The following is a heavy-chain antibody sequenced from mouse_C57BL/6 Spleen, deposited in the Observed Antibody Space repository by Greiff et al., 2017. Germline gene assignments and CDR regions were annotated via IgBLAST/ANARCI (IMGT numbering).Heavy chain of an antibody. CDR1: GYTFTSYW. CDR3: ATLYYYGSRWYFDV. J-gene: IGHJ1*03. CDR2: INPSNGGT. D-gene: IGHD1-1*01. V-gene: IGHV1-53*01. Sequence: VQLQESGTELVKPGASVKLSCKASGYTFTSYWMHWVKQRPGQGLEWIGNINPSNGGTNYNEKFKSKATLTVDKSSSTAYMQLSSLTSEDSAVYYCATLYYYGSRWYFDVWGTGTTVTVSS.